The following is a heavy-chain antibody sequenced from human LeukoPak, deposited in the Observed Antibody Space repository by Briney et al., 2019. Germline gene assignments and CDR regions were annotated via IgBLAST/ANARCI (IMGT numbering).Heavy chain of an antibody. Sequence: GGSLRLSCAASGFTSSSYAMSWARQAPGKGLEWVSAISGSGGSTYYADSVKGRFTISRDNSKNTLYLQMNSLRAEDTAVYYCAKDHGDYESYYFDYWGQGTLVTVSS. CDR1: GFTSSSYA. CDR2: ISGSGGST. CDR3: AKDHGDYESYYFDY. V-gene: IGHV3-23*01. D-gene: IGHD4-17*01. J-gene: IGHJ4*02.